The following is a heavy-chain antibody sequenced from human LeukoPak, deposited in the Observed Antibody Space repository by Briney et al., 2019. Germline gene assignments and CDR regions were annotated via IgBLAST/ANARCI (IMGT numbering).Heavy chain of an antibody. CDR2: ISAYNGNT. D-gene: IGHD3-22*01. CDR3: ATRPNYYYDSSGPPYYFDY. J-gene: IGHJ4*02. V-gene: IGHV1-18*04. CDR1: GYTFTSYG. Sequence: ASVKVSCKASGYTFTSYGISWVRQAPGQGLEWMGWISAYNGNTNYAQKFQGRVTMTEDTSTDTAYMELSSLRSEDTAVYYCATRPNYYYDSSGPPYYFDYWGQGTLVTVSS.